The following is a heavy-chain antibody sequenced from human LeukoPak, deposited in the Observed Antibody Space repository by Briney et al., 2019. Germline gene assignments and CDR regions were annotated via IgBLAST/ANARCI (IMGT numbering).Heavy chain of an antibody. D-gene: IGHD6-19*01. CDR2: MNPNSGNT. Sequence: ASVKVSCKASGYTFTSYDINWVRQATGQGLEWMGWMNPNSGNTGYAQKFQGRVTMTRNTSISTAYMELSSLRSEDTAVYYCARQAVAGTLVDYWGQGTLVTVSS. V-gene: IGHV1-8*01. CDR1: GYTFTSYD. CDR3: ARQAVAGTLVDY. J-gene: IGHJ4*02.